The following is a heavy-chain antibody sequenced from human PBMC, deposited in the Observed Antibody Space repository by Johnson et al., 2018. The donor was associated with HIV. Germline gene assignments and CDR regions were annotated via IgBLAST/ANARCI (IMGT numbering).Heavy chain of an antibody. CDR3: ARDSSGSLD. J-gene: IGHJ3*01. V-gene: IGHV3-74*01. CDR1: GFTFTSHW. CDR2: INNDGSIT. Sequence: VQLVESGGGFVQPGGSLRLSCAASGFTFTSHWMHWVRQGPGKGFVWVSRINNDGSITHYADSVKGRFTISRDNAKNTLFLEMNGLRVEDTAVDFCARDSSGSLDWGQGTMVTVS. D-gene: IGHD1-26*01.